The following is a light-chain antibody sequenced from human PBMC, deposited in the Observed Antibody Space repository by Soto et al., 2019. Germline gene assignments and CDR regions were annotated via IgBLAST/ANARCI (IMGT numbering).Light chain of an antibody. CDR2: GAS. CDR1: QSISDT. J-gene: IGKJ1*01. V-gene: IGKV3-15*01. Sequence: EIVLTQSPATLSLSPGERATLSCRASQSISDTLAWYQQKPGQAPRLLIYGASKRATGFPARFSGSGSGTDFTLTISSLQSEDFAVYYCQQYNNWPWTFGQGTKVDIK. CDR3: QQYNNWPWT.